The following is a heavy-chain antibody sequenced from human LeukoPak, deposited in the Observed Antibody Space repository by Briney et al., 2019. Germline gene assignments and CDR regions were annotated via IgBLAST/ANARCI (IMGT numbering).Heavy chain of an antibody. CDR1: GFTFSSYA. CDR2: ISGSGGST. CDR3: AKPPGDYYDSSGYYYFDY. D-gene: IGHD3-22*01. J-gene: IGHJ4*02. Sequence: GGSLRLSCAASGFTFSSYAMSWVRQAPGKGLEWVSAISGSGGSTYYADSVKGRFTISRDNSKNTLYLQMNSLRAEDTAVYYCAKPPGDYYDSSGYYYFDYWGQGTLVTVSS. V-gene: IGHV3-23*01.